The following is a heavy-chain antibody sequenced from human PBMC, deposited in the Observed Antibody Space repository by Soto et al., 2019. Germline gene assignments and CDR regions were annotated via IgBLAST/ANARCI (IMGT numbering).Heavy chain of an antibody. D-gene: IGHD6-19*01. CDR3: ARHVLDSSGWYSLNWFDP. CDR2: IDPSDSYT. CDR1: GYRFTSYW. V-gene: IGHV5-10-1*01. Sequence: PXESLKVSWKCSGYRFTSYWISLVLQMPGKGLEWMGRIDPSDSYTNYSPSFQGHVTISADKSISTAYLQWSSLKASDTAMYYCARHVLDSSGWYSLNWFDPWGQGTLVTVPS. J-gene: IGHJ5*02.